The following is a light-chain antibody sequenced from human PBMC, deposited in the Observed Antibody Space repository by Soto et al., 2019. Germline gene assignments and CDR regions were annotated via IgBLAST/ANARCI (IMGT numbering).Light chain of an antibody. V-gene: IGKV3-15*01. Sequence: EIVMTQSPATLSVSPGERATLPCRASHSVNSNLAWYQQKPGQAPRLLIYDTSTRATGIPARFSGSGSGTEFTLIISSLQSEDFAVYYCQQYNNWPSITFGQGTRLEIK. J-gene: IGKJ5*01. CDR1: HSVNSN. CDR2: DTS. CDR3: QQYNNWPSIT.